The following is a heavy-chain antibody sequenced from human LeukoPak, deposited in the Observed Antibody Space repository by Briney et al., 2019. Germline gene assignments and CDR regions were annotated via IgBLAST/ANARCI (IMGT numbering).Heavy chain of an antibody. D-gene: IGHD2-2*01. Sequence: GASVKVSCKASGYTFTGYYMHWARQAPGQGLEWMGWINPNSGGTNYAQKFQGRVTMTRDTSISTAYMELSRLRSDDTAVYYCARGTDIVVVPAALALSPPSDYWGQGTLVTVSS. CDR3: ARGTDIVVVPAALALSPPSDY. J-gene: IGHJ4*02. V-gene: IGHV1-2*02. CDR2: INPNSGGT. CDR1: GYTFTGYY.